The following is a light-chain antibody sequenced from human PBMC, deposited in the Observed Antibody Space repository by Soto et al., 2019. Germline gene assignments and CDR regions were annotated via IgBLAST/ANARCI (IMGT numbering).Light chain of an antibody. CDR3: QSYDSSLSAL. J-gene: IGLJ2*01. CDR2: GNS. V-gene: IGLV1-40*01. Sequence: QSVLTQPPSVSGAPGQRVTISCTGSRSNIGAGYDVHWYQQLPGTAPKLLIYGNSNRPSGVPDRFSGSKSGTSASRAITGLQAEDEADYYCQSYDSSLSALFGGGTKVTVL. CDR1: RSNIGAGYD.